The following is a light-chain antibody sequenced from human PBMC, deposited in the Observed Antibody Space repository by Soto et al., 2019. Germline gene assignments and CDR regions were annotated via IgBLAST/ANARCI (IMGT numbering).Light chain of an antibody. CDR3: QQYGNPPPNA. J-gene: IGKJ2*01. CDR2: GAS. Sequence: EIVLTQSPGTLSLSPGERATLSCRASQSVSSSYLAWYQQKPGQAPRVLIHGASSRATGIPDRFSGSGSGTEFSLTISRLETEDFAVYFCQQYGNPPPNAFGQGTKVEIK. V-gene: IGKV3-20*01. CDR1: QSVSSSY.